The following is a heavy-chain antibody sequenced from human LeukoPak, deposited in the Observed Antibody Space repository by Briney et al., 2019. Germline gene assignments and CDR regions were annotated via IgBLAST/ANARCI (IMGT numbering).Heavy chain of an antibody. CDR2: INAGNGNT. CDR1: GYTFTSYA. V-gene: IGHV1-3*01. J-gene: IGHJ6*02. Sequence: ASVKVSCKASGYTFTSYAMHWVRQAPGQRLEWMGWINAGNGNTKYSQKFQGRVTITRDTSASTAYMELSSLRSEDTAVYYCARDIVVVPAAMRGGEDYYYGMDVWGQGTTVTVSS. D-gene: IGHD2-2*01. CDR3: ARDIVVVPAAMRGGEDYYYGMDV.